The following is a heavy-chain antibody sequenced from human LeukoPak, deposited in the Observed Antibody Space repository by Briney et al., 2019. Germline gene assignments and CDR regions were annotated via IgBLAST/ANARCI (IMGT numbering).Heavy chain of an antibody. CDR1: DGSISSYY. V-gene: IGHV4-59*01. D-gene: IGHD3-22*01. CDR2: IYNSGST. J-gene: IGHJ4*02. CDR3: ASAMIVVVIGFDY. Sequence: SETLSLTCTVSDGSISSYYWSWIRQPPGKGLEWIGDIYNSGSTNYNPSLKSRVTISVDTSKNQFSLKLSSVTAADTAVYYCASAMIVVVIGFDYWGQGTLVTVSS.